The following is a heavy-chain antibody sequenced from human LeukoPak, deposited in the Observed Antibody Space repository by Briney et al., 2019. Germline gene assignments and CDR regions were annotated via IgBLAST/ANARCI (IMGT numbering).Heavy chain of an antibody. CDR2: INPSGGST. D-gene: IGHD6-13*01. J-gene: IGHJ4*02. Sequence: EASVKVSCKASGYTFTSYYMHWVRQAPGQGLEWMGIINPSGGSTSYAQKFQGRVTITRDMSTSTVYMELSSLRSEDTAVYYCARDGWPSSSWYRGYFDYWGQGTLVTVSS. CDR3: ARDGWPSSSWYRGYFDY. V-gene: IGHV1-46*01. CDR1: GYTFTSYY.